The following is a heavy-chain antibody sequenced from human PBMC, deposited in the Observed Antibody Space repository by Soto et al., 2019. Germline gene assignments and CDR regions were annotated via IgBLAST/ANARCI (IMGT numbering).Heavy chain of an antibody. J-gene: IGHJ4*02. CDR1: GYTFTSYG. V-gene: IGHV1-18*01. CDR3: ATRSPAFDY. Sequence: QVQLVQSGPEVKKPGASVKVSCKTSGYTFTSYGISWVRQAPGQGLEWMGWITTDKGKTTYAQKFQGRVTMTTDTSPSTDYIEMRSLRSDDTAVYYCATRSPAFDYWGQGPLVTVSS. CDR2: ITTDKGKT.